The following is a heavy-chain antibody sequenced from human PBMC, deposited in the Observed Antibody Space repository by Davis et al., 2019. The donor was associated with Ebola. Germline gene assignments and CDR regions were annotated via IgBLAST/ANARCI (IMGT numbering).Heavy chain of an antibody. V-gene: IGHV1-69*13. Sequence: SVKVSCKASGGTFSRYAISWVRQAPGQGLEWMGGIIPIFGTANYAQKFQGRVTITADESTSTAYMELSSLRAEDTAVYYCARERIQLWVAFDYWGQGTLVTVSS. J-gene: IGHJ4*02. CDR3: ARERIQLWVAFDY. CDR1: GGTFSRYA. D-gene: IGHD5-18*01. CDR2: IIPIFGTA.